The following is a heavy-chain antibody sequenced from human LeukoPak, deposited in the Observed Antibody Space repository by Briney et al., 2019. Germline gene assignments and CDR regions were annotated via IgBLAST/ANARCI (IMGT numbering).Heavy chain of an antibody. CDR1: GGSVSGVY. V-gene: IGHV4-59*02. D-gene: IGHD3-22*01. Sequence: PSETLSLTCTVSGGSVSGVYWNWIRQPPGKVLEWSGYIYYSASTKYNPSLKSRVTMSVDTSKKQLSMNLRSVTAADTAVYYCARRIRYYDSSGYSAGGYGMDVWGQGTTVTVSS. J-gene: IGHJ6*02. CDR2: IYYSAST. CDR3: ARRIRYYDSSGYSAGGYGMDV.